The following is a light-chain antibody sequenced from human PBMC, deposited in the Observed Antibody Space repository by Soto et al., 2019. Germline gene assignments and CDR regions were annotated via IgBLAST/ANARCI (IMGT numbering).Light chain of an antibody. J-gene: IGKJ1*01. V-gene: IGKV1-5*01. CDR2: DAS. Sequence: DIQGTQSPPTLSASVGDRVTITCRASQTISTWMAWYQQKPGKAPKLLVYDASTLQSGVASRFSGSGSGTEFTLIISGLQPDDSATYYCQQYTNTNNPWMFGQGTKAEI. CDR1: QTISTW. CDR3: QQYTNTNNPWM.